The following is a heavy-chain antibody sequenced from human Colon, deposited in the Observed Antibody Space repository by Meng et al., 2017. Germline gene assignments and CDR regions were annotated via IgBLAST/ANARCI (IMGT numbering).Heavy chain of an antibody. J-gene: IGHJ5*02. CDR3: ARTNYGDYNWFDP. CDR1: SGSISSGGFY. D-gene: IGHD4-17*01. CDR2: IYYSGST. Sequence: LQQEAGPGLVKPSQTLSLTCTVSSGSISSGGFYWSWIRHHPGKGLEWIGYIYYSGSTYYNPSLRSRVAISIDTSKNQFSLKLTSVTAADTAVYFCARTNYGDYNWFDPWGQGTLVTVSS. V-gene: IGHV4-31*03.